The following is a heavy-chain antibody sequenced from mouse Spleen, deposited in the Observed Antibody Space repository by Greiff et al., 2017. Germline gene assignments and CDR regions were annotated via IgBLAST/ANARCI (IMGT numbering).Heavy chain of an antibody. CDR3: ARKGYFDV. J-gene: IGHJ1*03. CDR2: IWSGGST. CDR1: GFSLTSYG. V-gene: IGHV2-2*01. Sequence: VNLVESGPGLVQPSQSLSITCTVSGFSLTSYGVHWVRQSPGKGLEWLGVIWSGGSTDYNAAFISRLSISKDNSKSQVFFKMNSLQADDTAIYYCARKGYFDVWGTGTTVTVSS.